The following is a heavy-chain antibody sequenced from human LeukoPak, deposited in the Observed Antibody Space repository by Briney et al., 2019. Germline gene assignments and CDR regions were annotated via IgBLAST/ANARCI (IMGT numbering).Heavy chain of an antibody. CDR2: IIPIFGIA. J-gene: IGHJ4*02. D-gene: IGHD3-22*01. CDR3: ARYQNSSYDY. V-gene: IGHV1-69*04. CDR1: GGTFSSYA. Sequence: ASVKVSCKASGGTFSSYAISWVRQAPGQGLEWMGRIIPIFGIANYAQKFQGRVTITADKSTSTAYVELSSLRSEDTAVYYCARYQNSSYDYWGQGALVTVSS.